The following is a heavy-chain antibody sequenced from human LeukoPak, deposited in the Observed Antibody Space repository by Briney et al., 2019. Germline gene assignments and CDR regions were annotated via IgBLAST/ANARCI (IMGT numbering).Heavy chain of an antibody. CDR3: ARAAYDSSGYITL. Sequence: GGSLRLSCAASGFTFSSYGMHWVRQAPGKGLEWVAVIWYDGTNKYYADSVKGRFTISRDNSKNTLFLQMNSLRAEDTAVYYCARAAYDSSGYITLWGQGTLVTVSS. CDR1: GFTFSSYG. D-gene: IGHD3-22*01. J-gene: IGHJ1*01. CDR2: IWYDGTNK. V-gene: IGHV3-33*01.